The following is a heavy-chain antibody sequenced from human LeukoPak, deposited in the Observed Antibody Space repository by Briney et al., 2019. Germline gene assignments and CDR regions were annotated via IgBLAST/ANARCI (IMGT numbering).Heavy chain of an antibody. CDR3: VRDRGTYRPIDY. V-gene: IGHV3-21*04. D-gene: IGHD1-26*01. CDR2: ISYTGTYI. Sequence: GGSLRLSCAASAFSLNAYNMNWVRQAPGKGLEWVSSISYTGTYIYYADSVKGRFTISRDNAQNSLYLQMNSLRAEDAAIYYCVRDRGTYRPIDYWGQGTLVTVSS. J-gene: IGHJ4*02. CDR1: AFSLNAYN.